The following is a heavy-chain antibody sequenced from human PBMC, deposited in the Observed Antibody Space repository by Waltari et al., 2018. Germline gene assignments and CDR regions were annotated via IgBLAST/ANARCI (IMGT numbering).Heavy chain of an antibody. V-gene: IGHV3-23*01. J-gene: IGHJ4*02. CDR1: GFTFSSYA. D-gene: IGHD3-3*01. CDR2: ISGSGGST. CDR3: AKSSTYYGATYYFDY. Sequence: EVQLLESGGGLVQPGGSLRLPCSASGFTFSSYAMRWVRPEPGKGLVWVSAISGSGGSTYYADSVKGRFTISRDNSKNTLYLQMNSLRAEDTAVYYCAKSSTYYGATYYFDYWGQGTLVTVSS.